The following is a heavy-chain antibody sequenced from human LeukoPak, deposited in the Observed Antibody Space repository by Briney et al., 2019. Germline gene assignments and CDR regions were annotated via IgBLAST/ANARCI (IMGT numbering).Heavy chain of an antibody. CDR2: IYSGGST. J-gene: IGHJ3*02. CDR1: GFTVSSNY. D-gene: IGHD3-22*01. CDR3: ARDSLYYYARDHAFDI. Sequence: GGSLRLSCAASGFTVSSNYMGWARQAPGKGLEWVSVIYSGGSTYYADSVKGRFTISRDNSKNTLYLQMNSLRAEDTAVYYCARDSLYYYARDHAFDIWGQGTMVTVSS. V-gene: IGHV3-66*01.